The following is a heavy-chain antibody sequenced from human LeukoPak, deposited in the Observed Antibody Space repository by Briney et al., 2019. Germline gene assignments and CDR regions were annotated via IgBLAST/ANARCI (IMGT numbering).Heavy chain of an antibody. J-gene: IGHJ1*01. CDR3: ARGGRRPIQYFQH. V-gene: IGHV4-34*01. CDR1: GGSFSGYY. CDR2: INHSGST. Sequence: SETLFLTCAVYGGSFSGYYWSWIRQPPGKGLEWIGEINHSGSTNYHPSLKSRVTISVDTSKKQFSLKLISVTAADTAVYYCARGGRRPIQYFQHWGQGTLVTVSS. D-gene: IGHD3-10*01.